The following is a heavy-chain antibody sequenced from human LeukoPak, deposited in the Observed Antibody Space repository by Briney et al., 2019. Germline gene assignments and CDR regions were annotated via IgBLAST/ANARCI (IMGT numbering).Heavy chain of an antibody. J-gene: IGHJ3*02. D-gene: IGHD6-6*01. CDR3: ARDDLAVVPAATGVRESIAARPNFDI. CDR2: ISSSSSYI. V-gene: IGHV3-21*01. CDR1: GFTFSSYS. Sequence: PGGSLRLSCAASGFTFSSYSMNWVRQAPGKGLEWVLSISSSSSYIYYADSVKGRFTISRDNAKNSLYLQMNSLRAEDTAVYYCARDDLAVVPAATGVRESIAARPNFDIWGQGTMVTVSS.